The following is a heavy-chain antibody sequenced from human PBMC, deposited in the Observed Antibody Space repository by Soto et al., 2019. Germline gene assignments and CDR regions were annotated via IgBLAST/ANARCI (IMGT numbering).Heavy chain of an antibody. CDR3: ARLEGLATISYYFDC. CDR2: IYFRGNT. Sequence: PSETLSLTCSVSGDSINSDKYYWGWIRQPPGKGLEWIGSIYFRGNTYYNPSLQTRVTISLDKSKSQFSLKLNSVTAADSAVYFCARLEGLATISYYFDCWAQRALVTVSS. J-gene: IGHJ4*02. V-gene: IGHV4-39*01. CDR1: GDSINSDKYY. D-gene: IGHD3-9*01.